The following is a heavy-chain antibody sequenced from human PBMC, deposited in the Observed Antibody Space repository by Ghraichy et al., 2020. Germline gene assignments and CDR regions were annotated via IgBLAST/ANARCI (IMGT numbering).Heavy chain of an antibody. CDR3: ARDGLPTGVTLSGYNGMDV. CDR1: GVSISSYY. V-gene: IGHV4-59*01. D-gene: IGHD4-11*01. Sequence: SQTLSLTCTVSGVSISSYYWSWIRQPPGKGLEWIGYIYYSGSIIYNPSLKSRVSILLDRSRIQFSLKVNSVTAADTAVYFCARDGLPTGVTLSGYNGMDVWGQGTTVIVSS. CDR2: IYYSGSI. J-gene: IGHJ6*02.